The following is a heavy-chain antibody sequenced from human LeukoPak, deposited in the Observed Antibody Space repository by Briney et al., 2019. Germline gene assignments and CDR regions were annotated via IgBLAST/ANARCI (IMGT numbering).Heavy chain of an antibody. D-gene: IGHD5-24*01. CDR1: GFTFSSYW. CDR3: AREGDGYPQTPYFDY. Sequence: GGSLRLSCAASGFTFSSYWMSWVRQAPGKGLGWVANIKQDGSEKYYVDSVKGRFTISRDNAKNSLYLQMNSLRAEDTAVYYCAREGDGYPQTPYFDYWGQGTLVTVSS. V-gene: IGHV3-7*01. J-gene: IGHJ4*02. CDR2: IKQDGSEK.